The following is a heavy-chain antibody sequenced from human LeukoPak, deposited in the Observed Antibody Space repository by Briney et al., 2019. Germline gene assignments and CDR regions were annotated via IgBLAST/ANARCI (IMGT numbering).Heavy chain of an antibody. J-gene: IGHJ4*02. Sequence: PSETLSLTCTVSGGSISSSSYYWGWIRQPPGKGLEWIGSIYYSGSTYYNPSLKSRVTISVDTSKNQFSLKLSSVTAADTAVHYCARILYSNNIDYWGQGTLVTVSS. V-gene: IGHV4-39*07. CDR2: IYYSGST. CDR1: GGSISSSSYY. D-gene: IGHD2/OR15-2a*01. CDR3: ARILYSNNIDY.